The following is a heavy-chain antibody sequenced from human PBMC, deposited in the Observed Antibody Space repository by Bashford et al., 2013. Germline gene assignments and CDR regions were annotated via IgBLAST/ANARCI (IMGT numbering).Heavy chain of an antibody. D-gene: IGHD2-2*01. CDR3: ARDDIVVVPAARFDY. CDR2: IWYDGSNT. V-gene: IGHV3-33*01. J-gene: IGHJ4*02. Sequence: VRQAPGKGLEWVALIWYDGSNTYYADSVKGRFTISRDNSKNTLYLQMNSLRAEDTAVYFCARDDIVVVPAARFDYWGQGTLVTVSS.